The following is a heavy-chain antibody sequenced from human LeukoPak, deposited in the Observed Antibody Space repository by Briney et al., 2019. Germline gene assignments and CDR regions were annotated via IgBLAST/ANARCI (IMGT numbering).Heavy chain of an antibody. Sequence: GGPLRLSCVVSGFILTTYGMLWVRQAPGKGLEWVSFIRPNGINNYYADSAKGRFTISRDNSKGTLYLQMNSLRTEDTALYYCAKDRPLEGGFDPWGQGSLVTVSP. V-gene: IGHV3-30*02. J-gene: IGHJ5*02. CDR3: AKDRPLEGGFDP. D-gene: IGHD3-16*01. CDR2: IRPNGINN. CDR1: GFILTTYG.